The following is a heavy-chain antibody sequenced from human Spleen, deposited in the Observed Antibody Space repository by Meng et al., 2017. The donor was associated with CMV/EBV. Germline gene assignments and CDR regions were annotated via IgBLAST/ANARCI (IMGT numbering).Heavy chain of an antibody. Sequence: CKASGYTFTNHGISWVRQAPGQGLEWMGWIRVNNGKTNYADKFQGRVNMMTDRSTSTAYMELRSLRTDDTAVYYCARGSGSYSEFDYWGQGTLVTVSS. CDR3: ARGSGSYSEFDY. CDR2: IRVNNGKT. J-gene: IGHJ4*02. CDR1: GYTFTNHG. D-gene: IGHD3-10*01. V-gene: IGHV1-18*01.